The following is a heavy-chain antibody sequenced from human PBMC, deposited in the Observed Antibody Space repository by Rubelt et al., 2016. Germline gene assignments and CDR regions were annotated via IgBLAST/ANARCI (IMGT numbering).Heavy chain of an antibody. CDR3: AKRRYRSAWLPDS. V-gene: IGHV4-59*12. CDR1: GGSMSYYY. J-gene: IGHJ4*02. Sequence: QVQLQESGPGLVKPSETLSLTCTVSGGSMSYYYWSWIRQSPGKGLEWIGNIYYSGSTNYNSSLQSRVTISLDTSKNHFSLNVSSVTAADTAVYYCAKRRYRSAWLPDSWGQGTLVTVSS. D-gene: IGHD6-19*01. CDR2: IYYSGST.